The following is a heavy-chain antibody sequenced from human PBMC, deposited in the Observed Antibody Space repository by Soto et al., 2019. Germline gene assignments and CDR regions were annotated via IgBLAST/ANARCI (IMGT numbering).Heavy chain of an antibody. Sequence: SETLSLTCTVSGGSISSYYWSWIRQPPGKGLEWIGYIYYSGTTNYNSYLKSRLSLSVDMSKNQFSLKLASVTAADTAVYFCARSQRGRTAFTFDYWGQGALVTVSS. CDR2: IYYSGTT. V-gene: IGHV4-59*01. D-gene: IGHD3-16*01. CDR3: ARSQRGRTAFTFDY. CDR1: GGSISSYY. J-gene: IGHJ4*02.